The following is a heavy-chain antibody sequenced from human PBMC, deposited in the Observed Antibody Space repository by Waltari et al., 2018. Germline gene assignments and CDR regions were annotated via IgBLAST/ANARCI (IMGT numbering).Heavy chain of an antibody. CDR3: ARGQGSTLGVDY. J-gene: IGHJ4*02. CDR2: MNPNSGNT. V-gene: IGHV1-8*03. CDR1: GYTFTSYD. D-gene: IGHD1-26*01. Sequence: VQLVQSGAEVKKPGESLKISCKGSGYTFTSYDINWVRQATGQGLEWMGWMNPNSGNTGYAQKFQGRVTITRNTSISTAYMELSSLRSEDTAVYYCARGQGSTLGVDYWGQGTLVTVSS.